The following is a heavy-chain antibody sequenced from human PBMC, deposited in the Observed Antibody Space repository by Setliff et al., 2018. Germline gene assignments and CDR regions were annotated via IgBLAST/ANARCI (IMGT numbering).Heavy chain of an antibody. CDR3: AKDWNNNDWNFFDH. CDR1: GFTFHDYN. J-gene: IGHJ4*02. V-gene: IGHV3-43*01. Sequence: GGSLRLSCAASGFTFHDYNMHWVRQIAGKGLEWVALVRGDGRSSHYAESVRVRFTISRDNNRKSLFLQMTSLTSDDSDLYYCAKDWNNNDWNFFDHWGQGTLVTVSS. CDR2: VRGDGRSS. D-gene: IGHD1-1*01.